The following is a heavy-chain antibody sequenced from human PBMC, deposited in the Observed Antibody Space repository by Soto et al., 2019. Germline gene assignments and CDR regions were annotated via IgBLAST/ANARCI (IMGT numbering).Heavy chain of an antibody. V-gene: IGHV1-69*04. CDR1: GGTFSSYT. J-gene: IGHJ4*02. CDR2: IIPILGIA. CDR3: ARDHDYGDYRYFDY. Sequence: SVKVSCKASGGTFSSYTISWVRQAPGQGLEWMGRIIPILGIANYAQKFQGRVTITADKSTSTAYMELSSLRSEDTAVYYCARDHDYGDYRYFDYWGQGTLVTVS. D-gene: IGHD4-17*01.